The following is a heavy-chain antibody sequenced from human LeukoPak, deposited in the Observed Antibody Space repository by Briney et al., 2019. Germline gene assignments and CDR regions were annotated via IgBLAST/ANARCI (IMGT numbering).Heavy chain of an antibody. J-gene: IGHJ3*02. CDR1: GGSISSHY. CDR2: IYYSGTT. Sequence: SETLSLTCTVSGGSISSHYWSWIRQPPGKGLEWIGYIYYSGTTNYNPSLKSRVTISVDTSKDQFSLKLSSVTAADTAVYYCARRFYYYDSSGRPADAFDIWGQGTMVTVSS. V-gene: IGHV4-59*08. D-gene: IGHD3-22*01. CDR3: ARRFYYYDSSGRPADAFDI.